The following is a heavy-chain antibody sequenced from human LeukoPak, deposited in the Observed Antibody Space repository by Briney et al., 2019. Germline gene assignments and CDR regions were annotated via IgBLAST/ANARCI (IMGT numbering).Heavy chain of an antibody. CDR3: ARELAVPATGD. CDR1: GFTFSSHG. J-gene: IGHJ4*02. CDR2: ISSSSTTI. D-gene: IGHD2-15*01. V-gene: IGHV3-48*01. Sequence: GGSLRLSCAASGFTFSSHGMNWVRQAPGKGLEWVSYISSSSTTIYYADSVKGRFTISRDNAKNSLYLQMNSLRAEDTAMYYCARELAVPATGDWGQGTLVTVSS.